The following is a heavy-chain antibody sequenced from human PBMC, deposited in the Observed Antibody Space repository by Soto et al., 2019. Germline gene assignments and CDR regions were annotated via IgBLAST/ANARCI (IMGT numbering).Heavy chain of an antibody. CDR2: MYYSGIT. CDR1: GGSINSGDYY. J-gene: IGHJ6*02. D-gene: IGHD2-15*01. CDR3: AGWWGVGVAGMDV. V-gene: IGHV4-30-4*01. Sequence: QVQLQESGPRLVKSSQTLYLTCTVSGGSINSGDYYWSWIRQSPGKGLEWVGYMYYSGITDYNASLRGRITMSMATPKNQSSLRLTSVTAADTAGYFWAGWWGVGVAGMDVWGQGTTVTVSS.